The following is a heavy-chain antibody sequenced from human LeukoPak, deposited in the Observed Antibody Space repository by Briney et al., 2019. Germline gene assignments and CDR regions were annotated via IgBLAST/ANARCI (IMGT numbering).Heavy chain of an antibody. D-gene: IGHD7-27*01. Sequence: SETLSLTCTVSGGSISSGDYYWSWIRQPPGKGLEWIGYIYYSGSTYYNPSLKSRVTISVDTSKNQFSLKLSSVTAADTAVYYCARASTGDRPRRYFNSWGQGTLVTVSS. CDR2: IYYSGST. V-gene: IGHV4-30-4*01. CDR3: ARASTGDRPRRYFNS. J-gene: IGHJ4*02. CDR1: GGSISSGDYY.